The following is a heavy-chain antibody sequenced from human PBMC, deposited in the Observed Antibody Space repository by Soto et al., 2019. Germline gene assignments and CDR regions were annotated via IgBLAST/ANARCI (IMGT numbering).Heavy chain of an antibody. V-gene: IGHV3-23*01. J-gene: IGHJ4*02. Sequence: EVQLLESGGGLVQPGGSLRLSCEASGFTFSSYAMNWFRQAPGKGLEWASEITGSGSVDRTNYRDSVKGRFTISRDNSKNTVYLQMNSLRVEDTAIYYCAKDGYSSGYDFGRWGQGILVTVAS. D-gene: IGHD6-19*01. CDR1: GFTFSSYA. CDR3: AKDGYSSGYDFGR. CDR2: ITGSGSVDRT.